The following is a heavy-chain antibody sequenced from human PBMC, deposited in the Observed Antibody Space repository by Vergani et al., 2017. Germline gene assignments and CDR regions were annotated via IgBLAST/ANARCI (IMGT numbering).Heavy chain of an antibody. CDR3: ARDPLYYYASGSYYSGPRDGPRPSAFDI. V-gene: IGHV1-8*03. D-gene: IGHD3-10*01. CDR2: MNPNSGNT. CDR1: GYTFTSYD. J-gene: IGHJ3*02. Sequence: QVQLVQSGSELKKPGASVKVSCKASGYTFTSYDINWVRQATGQGLEWMGWMNPNSGNTGYAQKFQGRVTITRNTSISTAYMELRSLRSDDTAVYYCARDPLYYYASGSYYSGPRDGPRPSAFDIWGQGTVVTVSS.